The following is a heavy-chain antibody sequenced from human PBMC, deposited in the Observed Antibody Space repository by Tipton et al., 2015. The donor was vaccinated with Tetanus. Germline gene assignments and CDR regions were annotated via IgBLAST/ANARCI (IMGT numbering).Heavy chain of an antibody. D-gene: IGHD6-19*01. V-gene: IGHV4-34*01. CDR2: INHSGST. Sequence: TLSLTCTVSGGSISGYYWSWIRQPPGKGLEWIGEINHSGSTNYNPSLKSRVTISVDTSKNQFSLKLSSVTAADTAVYYCATTEYSSGWYNWGQGTLVTVSS. J-gene: IGHJ4*02. CDR3: ATTEYSSGWYN. CDR1: GGSISGYY.